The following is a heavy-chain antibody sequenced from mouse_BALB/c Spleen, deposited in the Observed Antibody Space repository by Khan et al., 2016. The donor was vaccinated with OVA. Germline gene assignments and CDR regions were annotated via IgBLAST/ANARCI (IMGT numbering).Heavy chain of an antibody. CDR1: GYSITSEYA. V-gene: IGHV3-2*02. Sequence: VQLKESGPGLVKPSQSLSLTCTVTGYSITSEYAWNWIRQFPGNKLEWMGYINYSGNTRYNPSLKSRISITRDTSKNQFFLQLNSVTTEDTATYYCARKDYYDYDPFPYWGQGTLVTVSA. J-gene: IGHJ3*01. D-gene: IGHD2-4*01. CDR3: ARKDYYDYDPFPY. CDR2: INYSGNT.